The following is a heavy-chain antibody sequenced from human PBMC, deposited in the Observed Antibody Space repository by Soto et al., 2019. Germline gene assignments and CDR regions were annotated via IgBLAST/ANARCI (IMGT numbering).Heavy chain of an antibody. CDR3: AREEVGATAAFDY. CDR2: INAGNGNT. Sequence: ASVKVSCEASGYTFTSYAMHLVRQAPGQRLEWMGWINAGNGNTKYSQKFQGRVTITRDTSASTAYMELSSLRSEDTAVYYCAREEVGATAAFDYWGQGTLVTVSS. D-gene: IGHD1-26*01. V-gene: IGHV1-3*01. CDR1: GYTFTSYA. J-gene: IGHJ4*02.